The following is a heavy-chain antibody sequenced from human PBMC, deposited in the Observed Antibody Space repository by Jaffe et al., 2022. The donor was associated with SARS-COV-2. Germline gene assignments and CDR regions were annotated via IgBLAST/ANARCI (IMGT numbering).Heavy chain of an antibody. CDR3: ATTTIVF. D-gene: IGHD3-22*01. V-gene: IGHV3-48*02. CDR1: GFTFSSHS. CDR2: ISSSSSTK. Sequence: EVQLVESGGHLVQPGGSLRLSCAASGFTFSSHSMNWVRQAPGKGLEWVSYISSSSSTKFYADSVKGRFTISRDNAKNSLYLQMNNLRDEDTAVYYCATTTIVFWGQGTLVTVSS. J-gene: IGHJ4*02.